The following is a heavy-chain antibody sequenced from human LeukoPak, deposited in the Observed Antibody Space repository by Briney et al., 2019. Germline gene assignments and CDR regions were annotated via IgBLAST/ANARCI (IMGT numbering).Heavy chain of an antibody. V-gene: IGHV1-69*04. CDR2: IIPILGIA. J-gene: IGHJ6*02. D-gene: IGHD2-15*01. CDR3: ARGLMVAAKPHYYYYGMDV. Sequence: SVKVSCKASGGTFSRYAISWVRQAPGQGLEWMGRIIPILGIANYAQKFQGRVTITADKSTSTAYMELSSLRSEDTAVYYCARGLMVAAKPHYYYYGMDVWGQGTTVAVSS. CDR1: GGTFSRYA.